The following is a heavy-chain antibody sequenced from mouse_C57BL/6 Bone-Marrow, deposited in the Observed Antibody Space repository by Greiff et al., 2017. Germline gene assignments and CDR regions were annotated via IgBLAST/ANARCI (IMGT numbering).Heavy chain of an antibody. Sequence: QVQLQQSGAELVKPGASVKISCKASGFAFSSYWMNWVKQRPGKGLEWIGQIYPGDGDTNYNGKFKGKATLTADKSSSTAYLQLSGLTSEDSAGYFCAREGDGWFAYWGQGTLVTVSA. CDR1: GFAFSSYW. V-gene: IGHV1-80*01. D-gene: IGHD3-3*01. CDR2: IYPGDGDT. CDR3: AREGDGWFAY. J-gene: IGHJ3*01.